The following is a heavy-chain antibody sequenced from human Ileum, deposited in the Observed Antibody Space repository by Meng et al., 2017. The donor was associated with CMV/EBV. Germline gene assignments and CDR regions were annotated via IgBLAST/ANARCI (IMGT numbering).Heavy chain of an antibody. CDR2: IYTSAII. Sequence: HPRETGPGLVKPSETLSPPCTVSGGSISTNYCNWIRQPAGKGIGRIYTSAIINYKPSLKSRVNMSVDTSKKQFSLRLSSLTAADTAVYYCTRGRVGDWGFDFWGQGTLVTVSS. J-gene: IGHJ4*02. V-gene: IGHV4-4*07. CDR1: GGSISTNY. CDR3: TRGRVGDWGFDF. D-gene: IGHD1-26*01.